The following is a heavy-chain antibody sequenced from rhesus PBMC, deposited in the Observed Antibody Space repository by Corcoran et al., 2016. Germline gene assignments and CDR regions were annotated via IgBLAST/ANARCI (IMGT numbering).Heavy chain of an antibody. CDR3: AKAWNGFYGLDS. J-gene: IGHJ6*01. D-gene: IGHD1-14*01. CDR2: IYVSSGST. V-gene: IGHV4-147*01. Sequence: QVQLQESGPGLVKPSETLSLTCAVPGYSISSNYWSWIRQPPGKGLEWIGYIYVSSGSTYYNPSLKNRVTISTDTSKNQFSLKLSSVTAADTAVYYCAKAWNGFYGLDSWGQGFIVTVSS. CDR1: GYSISSNY.